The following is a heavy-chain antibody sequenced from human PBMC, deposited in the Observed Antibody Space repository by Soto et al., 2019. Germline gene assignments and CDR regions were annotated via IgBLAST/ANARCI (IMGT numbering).Heavy chain of an antibody. CDR1: GGSISSSRYY. D-gene: IGHD6-13*01. V-gene: IGHV4-39*01. CDR2: IYYSGRT. Sequence: QLQLQESGPGLVKPSETLSLTCTVSGGSISSSRYYWGWIRQPPGKVLECIGPIYYSGRTYYSPSPKSRVNMSVDTSKNQFSRKLNSVTAADTAVYYCARQRGESYSNDFGYCGQGTLVTVSS. J-gene: IGHJ4*02. CDR3: ARQRGESYSNDFGY.